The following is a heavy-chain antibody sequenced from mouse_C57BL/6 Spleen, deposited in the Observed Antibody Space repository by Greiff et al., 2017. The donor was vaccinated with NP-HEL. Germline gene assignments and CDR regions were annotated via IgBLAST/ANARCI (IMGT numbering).Heavy chain of an antibody. CDR2: ISSGSSTI. J-gene: IGHJ3*01. V-gene: IGHV5-17*01. D-gene: IGHD3-2*02. CDR3: ASGSGSLFAY. CDR1: GFTFSDYG. Sequence: EVHLVESGGGLVKPGGSLTLSCAASGFTFSDYGMHWVRQAPVKGLEWVAYISSGSSTIYYADTVKGRFTISRDNAKNTLFLQMTSLTSEDTAMYYSASGSGSLFAYWGKGTLVTVSA.